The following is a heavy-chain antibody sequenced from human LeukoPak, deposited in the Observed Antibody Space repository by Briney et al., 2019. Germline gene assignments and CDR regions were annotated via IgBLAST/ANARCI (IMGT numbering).Heavy chain of an antibody. V-gene: IGHV4-39*07. D-gene: IGHD2-15*01. J-gene: IGHJ4*02. CDR3: ARDRGYCSGGSCFDFDY. CDR2: IYYTGST. CDR1: GGSISSRSYY. Sequence: SETLSLTCTVSGGSISSRSYYWGWIRQPPGKGLEWIGSIYYTGSTDYNPSLKSRVTISLDKSKNQVSLKLNSVTAADTAVYYCARDRGYCSGGSCFDFDYWGQGTLVTVSS.